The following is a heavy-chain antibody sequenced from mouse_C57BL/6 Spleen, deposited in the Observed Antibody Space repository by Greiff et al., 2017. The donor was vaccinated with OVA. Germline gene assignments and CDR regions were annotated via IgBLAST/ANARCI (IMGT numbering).Heavy chain of an antibody. V-gene: IGHV14-4*01. Sequence: VQLKQSGAELVRPGASVKLSCTASGFNIKDDYMHWVKQRPEQGLEWIGWIDPENGDTEYASKFQGKATITADTSSNTAYLQLSSLTSEDTAVYYCTTSQLGRYAMDYWGQGTSVTVSS. CDR1: GFNIKDDY. D-gene: IGHD4-1*02. CDR3: TTSQLGRYAMDY. J-gene: IGHJ4*01. CDR2: IDPENGDT.